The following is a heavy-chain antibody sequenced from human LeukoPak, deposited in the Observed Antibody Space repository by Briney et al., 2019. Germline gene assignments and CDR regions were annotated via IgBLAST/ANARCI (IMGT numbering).Heavy chain of an antibody. Sequence: ASVKVSCKASGYTFTSYYMDWIRQAPGQGLEWMGIVNPSGGGTSYAQKFQGRVTMTGDTSTSTVYMELSSLTSDDTAVYYCARDGEPAVPGGAYFYGMDVWGQGTTVTVSS. V-gene: IGHV1-46*01. D-gene: IGHD6-19*01. J-gene: IGHJ6*02. CDR2: VNPSGGGT. CDR1: GYTFTSYY. CDR3: ARDGEPAVPGGAYFYGMDV.